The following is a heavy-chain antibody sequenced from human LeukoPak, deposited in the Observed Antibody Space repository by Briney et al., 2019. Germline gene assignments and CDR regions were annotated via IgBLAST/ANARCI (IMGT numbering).Heavy chain of an antibody. CDR1: GYSISSSNW. Sequence: SDTLSLTCAVSGYSISSSNWWSWVRQPPGKGLEWVGYIYYSGSTNYNPSLKSRVTMSVDTSKTQFSLKLSSVTALDTAVYYCARTTPGDSSSWYPDYWGQGTLVTVSS. D-gene: IGHD6-13*01. J-gene: IGHJ4*02. CDR2: IYYSGST. V-gene: IGHV4-28*06. CDR3: ARTTPGDSSSWYPDY.